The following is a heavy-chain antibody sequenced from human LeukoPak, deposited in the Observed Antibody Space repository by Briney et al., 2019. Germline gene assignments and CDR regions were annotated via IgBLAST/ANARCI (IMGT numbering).Heavy chain of an antibody. Sequence: KSGGSLRLSCAASGFTFSSYSMNWVRQAPGKGLEWVSSISSSSSYIYYADSVKGRFTISRDNAKNSLYLQMNSLGTEDTAFYYCAKSRDAGTGYYYDYWGQGVLVTVAS. CDR3: AKSRDAGTGYYYDY. CDR2: ISSSSSYI. CDR1: GFTFSSYS. V-gene: IGHV3-21*04. J-gene: IGHJ4*02. D-gene: IGHD3-9*01.